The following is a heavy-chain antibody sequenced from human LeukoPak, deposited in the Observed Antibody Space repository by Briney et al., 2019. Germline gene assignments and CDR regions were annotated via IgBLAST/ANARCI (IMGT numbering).Heavy chain of an antibody. D-gene: IGHD3-22*01. CDR2: IKQDGSEK. CDR3: AKVAYYYDSSGSFDC. J-gene: IGHJ4*02. V-gene: IGHV3-7*01. CDR1: GFTVSSNY. Sequence: PGGSLRLSCAASGFTVSSNYMSWVRQAPGKGLEWVANIKQDGSEKYYVDSVKGRFTISRDNSKNTLYLQMNSLRAEDTAVYYCAKVAYYYDSSGSFDCWGQGTLVTVSS.